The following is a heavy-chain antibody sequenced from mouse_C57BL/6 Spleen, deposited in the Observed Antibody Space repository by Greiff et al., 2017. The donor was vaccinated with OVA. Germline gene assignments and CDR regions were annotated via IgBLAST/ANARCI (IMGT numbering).Heavy chain of an antibody. Sequence: DVKLVESGGDLVKPGGSLKLSCAASGFTFSSYGMSWVRPTPDKRLEWVATISSGGSYTYYPDSVKGRFTISRDNAKNTLYLQMSSLKSEDTAMYYCARLNWDEDYWGQGTTLTVSS. D-gene: IGHD4-1*02. CDR2: ISSGGSYT. V-gene: IGHV5-6*02. CDR3: ARLNWDEDY. CDR1: GFTFSSYG. J-gene: IGHJ2*01.